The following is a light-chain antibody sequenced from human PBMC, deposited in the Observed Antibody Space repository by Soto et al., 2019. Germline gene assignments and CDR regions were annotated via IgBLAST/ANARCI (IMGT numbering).Light chain of an antibody. J-gene: IGKJ3*01. CDR1: QGIANF. CDR3: QQLNSFPIP. V-gene: IGKV1-9*01. Sequence: IQLTQSPSSLSASVGDRVTISCRASQGIANFLAWYQQKPGKAPKLLIYGASTLQSGVPSRFSGSGSGTEFTLTISSLQPEDFVTYYCQQLNSFPIPFGPGTKVDIK. CDR2: GAS.